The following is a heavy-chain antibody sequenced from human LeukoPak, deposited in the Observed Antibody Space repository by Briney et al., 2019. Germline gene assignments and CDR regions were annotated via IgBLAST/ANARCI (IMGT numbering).Heavy chain of an antibody. J-gene: IGHJ4*02. V-gene: IGHV3-53*01. CDR3: ARGPAGYN. Sequence: QPGGSLILSCAASGFTVSSNHMSWVRQAPGKGLEWVSVIYSGGSTDYADSVKGRFTISRDNLKNTLYLQMNTLRAEDTAVYYCARGPAGYNWGQGTLVTVSS. CDR2: IYSGGST. CDR1: GFTVSSNH. D-gene: IGHD1-1*01.